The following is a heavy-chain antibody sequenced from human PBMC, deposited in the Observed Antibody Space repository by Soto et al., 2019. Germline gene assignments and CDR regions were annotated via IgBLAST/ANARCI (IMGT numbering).Heavy chain of an antibody. Sequence: QVQLVESGGGVVQPGRSLRLSCVASGFTSSSYVMHWVRQAPGKGQEWVAVISYDGSNKHYADSVKGRFTISRDNSRNTLYLQMNSLRGEDTAVYYCARGDPYYGMDVWGQGTTVTVSS. J-gene: IGHJ6*02. V-gene: IGHV3-30*04. CDR2: ISYDGSNK. CDR1: GFTSSSYV. CDR3: ARGDPYYGMDV.